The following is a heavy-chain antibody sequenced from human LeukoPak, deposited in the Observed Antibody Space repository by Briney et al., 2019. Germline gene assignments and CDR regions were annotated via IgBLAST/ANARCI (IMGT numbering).Heavy chain of an antibody. V-gene: IGHV1-69*05. Sequence: SVKVSCKASGGTFNSHVISWLRQAPGQGLEWMGGIIPVFGTASYAEKFQDRVTITTDESTTTAYMEMSSLTSEDTAVYYCARGYYYGSESYWHTKWFDPWGQGTLVTVSS. CDR2: IIPVFGTA. D-gene: IGHD3-10*01. CDR3: ARGYYYGSESYWHTKWFDP. CDR1: GGTFNSHV. J-gene: IGHJ5*02.